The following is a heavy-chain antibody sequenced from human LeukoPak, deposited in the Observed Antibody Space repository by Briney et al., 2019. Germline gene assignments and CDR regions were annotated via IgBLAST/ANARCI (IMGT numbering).Heavy chain of an antibody. D-gene: IGHD1-26*01. Sequence: SVKVSCNASGDIFNSYSVSWVRQAPGQGLEWMGGIIPIFGSTNYAQKFPGRVTITTDHSTRTAYMELNSLSSDDTAVYYCARVGRSRGSLPNSYYYMDVWGKGTTVTVSS. J-gene: IGHJ6*03. CDR1: GDIFNSYS. CDR2: IIPIFGST. CDR3: ARVGRSRGSLPNSYYYMDV. V-gene: IGHV1-69*05.